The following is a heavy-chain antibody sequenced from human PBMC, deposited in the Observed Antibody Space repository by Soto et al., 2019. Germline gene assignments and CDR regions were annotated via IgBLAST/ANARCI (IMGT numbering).Heavy chain of an antibody. Sequence: PGGSLRLSCAAFGFTFSSYAMSWVRQAPGKGLEWVSGISGSGDSTYYADSVKGRFTISRDNSKNTLYLQMNSLRAEDTAVYYCARDIRGIAASWGQGTLVTVSS. CDR2: ISGSGDST. CDR3: ARDIRGIAAS. V-gene: IGHV3-23*01. D-gene: IGHD6-25*01. CDR1: GFTFSSYA. J-gene: IGHJ4*02.